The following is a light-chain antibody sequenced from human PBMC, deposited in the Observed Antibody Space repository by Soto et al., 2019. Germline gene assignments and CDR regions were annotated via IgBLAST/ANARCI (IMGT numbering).Light chain of an antibody. Sequence: EVVMTQSPATLSVSPGERVTLSCRASQSVRSHLAWYQQKPGQAPSLLIFGASTRATGVPDRFSGGESGTELTLTISSLQSEDVAVYFCQQYNDWPRTFGGGTRVEIK. CDR2: GAS. CDR3: QQYNDWPRT. J-gene: IGKJ4*01. V-gene: IGKV3-15*01. CDR1: QSVRSH.